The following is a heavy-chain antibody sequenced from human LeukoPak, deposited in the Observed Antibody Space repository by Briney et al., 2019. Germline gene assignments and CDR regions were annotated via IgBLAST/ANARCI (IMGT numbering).Heavy chain of an antibody. CDR1: GFTFSSYG. J-gene: IGHJ3*02. CDR3: AKDSPDIVVVPAAFPDAFDI. CDR2: IRYDGSNK. Sequence: GGSLRLSCAASGFTFSSYGMHWVRQAPGKGLEWVAFIRYDGSNKYYADSVKGRFTISRDNSKNTLYLQMNSLRAEDTAVYYCAKDSPDIVVVPAAFPDAFDIWGQGTMVTVPS. V-gene: IGHV3-30*02. D-gene: IGHD2-2*01.